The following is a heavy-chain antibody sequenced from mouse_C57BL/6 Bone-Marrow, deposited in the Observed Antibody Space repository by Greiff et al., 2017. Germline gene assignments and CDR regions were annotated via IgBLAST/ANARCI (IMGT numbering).Heavy chain of an antibody. Sequence: EVQLVESGGGLVKPGGSLKLSCAASGFTFSDYGMHWVRQAPEKGLEWVAYISSGSSTIYYADPVKGRFTISRDNAKNTLFLQMTRLRSENTAMYYCARHPYYGSSYGYFDDWGQGTTLTVSS. CDR1: GFTFSDYG. J-gene: IGHJ2*01. D-gene: IGHD1-1*01. V-gene: IGHV5-17*01. CDR3: ARHPYYGSSYGYFDD. CDR2: ISSGSSTI.